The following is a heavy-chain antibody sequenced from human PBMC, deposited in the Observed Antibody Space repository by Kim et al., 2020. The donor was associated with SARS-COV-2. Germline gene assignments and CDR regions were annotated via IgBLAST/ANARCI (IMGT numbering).Heavy chain of an antibody. J-gene: IGHJ4*02. CDR1: GFTFSTYW. CDR2: IKEDGSEK. D-gene: IGHD6-19*01. CDR3: ARPAYSSGWSIRY. V-gene: IGHV3-7*01. Sequence: GGSLRLSCAASGFTFSTYWMNWVRQAPGKGLKWVANIKEDGSEKNYVDSVKGRFTISRDNAKNSLYLQMNSLRVEDTAVYYCARPAYSSGWSIRYWGQGT.